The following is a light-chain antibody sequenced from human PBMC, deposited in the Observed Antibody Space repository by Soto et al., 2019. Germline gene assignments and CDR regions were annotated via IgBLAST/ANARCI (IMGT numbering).Light chain of an antibody. J-gene: IGKJ5*01. CDR3: QQYASSPT. CDR1: QSVSSSY. CDR2: GAS. V-gene: IGKV3-20*01. Sequence: VGTQSPGTLSLSPGERATLSCRASQSVSSSYLAWYQQKPGQAPRLLIYGASSRATGIPDRFSGSGSGTDFTLTISRLEPEDFAVYYCQQYASSPTFGEGTRLEIK.